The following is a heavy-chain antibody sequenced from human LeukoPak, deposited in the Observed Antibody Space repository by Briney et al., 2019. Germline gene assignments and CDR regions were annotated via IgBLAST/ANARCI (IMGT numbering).Heavy chain of an antibody. J-gene: IGHJ4*02. CDR1: GFTFSSYG. D-gene: IGHD6-6*01. CDR2: ISYDGSNK. V-gene: IGHV3-30*18. Sequence: GGSLRLSCAASGFTFSSYGMHWVRQAPGKGLEWVAVISYDGSNKYYADSVKGRFTISRDNSKNTLYLQMNSLRAEDTAVYHCAKDLGSSPTHDWGQGTLVTVSS. CDR3: AKDLGSSPTHD.